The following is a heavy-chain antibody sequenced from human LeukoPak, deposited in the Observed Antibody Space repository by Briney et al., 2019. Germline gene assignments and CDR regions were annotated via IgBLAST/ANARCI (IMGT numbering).Heavy chain of an antibody. CDR2: IKQDGSEK. V-gene: IGHV3-7*01. CDR1: GFSFSRYW. J-gene: IGHJ4*02. Sequence: GGSLRLSCAASGFSFSRYWMSWVRQAPGKGPEWVANIKQDGSEKNYVESVKGRFTISRDNAKNSLYLQTNSLRAEDTAVYYCARAGQEWFGELGFDQWGQGTLVTVSS. D-gene: IGHD3-10*01. CDR3: ARAGQEWFGELGFDQ.